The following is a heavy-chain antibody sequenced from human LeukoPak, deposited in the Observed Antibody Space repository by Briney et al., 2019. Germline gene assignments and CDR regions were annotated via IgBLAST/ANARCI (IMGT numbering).Heavy chain of an antibody. V-gene: IGHV3-23*01. CDR3: ARHVDTSMVTAGAAFDI. CDR1: GFTFSSYA. J-gene: IGHJ3*02. CDR2: ASGEGYTR. D-gene: IGHD5-18*01. Sequence: GGSLRLSCEASGFTFSSYAMSWGRQAPGEGLEWVSSASGEGYTRYYADSVHGRFTISRDNSKNTLYLQMNGLRGEDTAVYYCARHVDTSMVTAGAAFDIWGQGTIVTVSS.